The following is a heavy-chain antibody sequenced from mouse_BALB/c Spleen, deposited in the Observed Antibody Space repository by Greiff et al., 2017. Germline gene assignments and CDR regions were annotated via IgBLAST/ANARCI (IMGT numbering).Heavy chain of an antibody. V-gene: IGHV1-4*02. D-gene: IGHD2-4*01. Sequence: QVQLQQSAAELARPGASVKMSCKASGYTFTSYTMHWVKQRPGQGLEWIGYINPSSGYTEYNQKFKDKTTLTADKSSSTAYMQLSSLTSEDSAVYYCAREGLRRWFAYWGQGTLVTVSA. CDR1: GYTFTSYT. CDR2: INPSSGYT. CDR3: AREGLRRWFAY. J-gene: IGHJ3*01.